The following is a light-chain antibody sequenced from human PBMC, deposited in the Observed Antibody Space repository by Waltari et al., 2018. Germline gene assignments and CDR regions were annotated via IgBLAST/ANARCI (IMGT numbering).Light chain of an antibody. CDR2: ASS. J-gene: IGKJ2*01. CDR3: QQRGA. V-gene: IGKV1-39*01. Sequence: DFQMTQSPSSLSASLGDTVTITCRASQSLGSFSNWYQHKPGKAPKLLIYASSTLQSGVPSRFSGSGSGTDFTLTISSLRPEDFATYYCQQRGAFGQGTKLEV. CDR1: QSLGSF.